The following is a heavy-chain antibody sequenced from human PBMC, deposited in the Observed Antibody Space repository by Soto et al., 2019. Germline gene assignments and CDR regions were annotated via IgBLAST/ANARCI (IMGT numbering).Heavy chain of an antibody. CDR2: ISGSGGST. V-gene: IGHV3-23*01. D-gene: IGHD4-17*01. Sequence: EVQLLESGGGLVQPGGSLRLSCAASGFTFSSYAMSWFRQAPGKGLEWGSAISGSGGSTYYADSVKCRFTICRDNSKNTLYLQMNSLRAEDTAVYYCAKDSFTLTTIMDADAFDIWGQGTMVTVSS. J-gene: IGHJ3*02. CDR3: AKDSFTLTTIMDADAFDI. CDR1: GFTFSSYA.